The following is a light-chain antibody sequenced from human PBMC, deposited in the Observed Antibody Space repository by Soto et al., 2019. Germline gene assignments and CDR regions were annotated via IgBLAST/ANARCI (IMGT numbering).Light chain of an antibody. J-gene: IGKJ2*01. CDR3: QDGYITPRYT. Sequence: DIPITQSPSSLSASVGDRVTITCRASQSISSHLNWYQHKPGRPPRLLIFASYILKGGVPSRFSGSGSDTYFTLTIDSLQPEDVATYYCQDGYITPRYTFGQGTKVEI. CDR2: ASY. V-gene: IGKV1-39*01. CDR1: QSISSH.